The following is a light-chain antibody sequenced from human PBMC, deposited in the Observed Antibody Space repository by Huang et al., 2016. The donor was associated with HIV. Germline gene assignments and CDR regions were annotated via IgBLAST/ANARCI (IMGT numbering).Light chain of an antibody. Sequence: EIVLKQSPGTLSLFPGERATLSCRASQGVSSSYLAWYQQKPGQAPRLLIYGASNGATGIPARFSGSGSGTDFTLTISRVEPEDFAVYYCQQYGGSPITFGQGTRLEIK. J-gene: IGKJ5*01. CDR2: GAS. CDR1: QGVSSSY. V-gene: IGKV3-20*01. CDR3: QQYGGSPIT.